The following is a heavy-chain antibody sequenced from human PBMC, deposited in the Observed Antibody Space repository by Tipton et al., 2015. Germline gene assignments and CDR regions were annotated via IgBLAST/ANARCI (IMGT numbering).Heavy chain of an antibody. CDR3: ASYDYSNSYFDY. CDR1: GGSISSGDYF. D-gene: IGHD4-11*01. V-gene: IGHV4-31*03. Sequence: GLVKPSETLSLTCTVSGGSISSGDYFWSWIRQHPGKGLEWIGYIHHSGNTYYNPSLKSRLTMAVDTSKNEFSLNLRSVTVADTAVYYCASYDYSNSYFDYWGQGTLVPVSS. J-gene: IGHJ4*02. CDR2: IHHSGNT.